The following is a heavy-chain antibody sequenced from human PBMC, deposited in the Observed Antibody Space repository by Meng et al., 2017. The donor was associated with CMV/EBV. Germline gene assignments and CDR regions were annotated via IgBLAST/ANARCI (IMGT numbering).Heavy chain of an antibody. J-gene: IGHJ6*02. V-gene: IGHV3-30*02. Sequence: GGSLRLSCAASGFTFSNYGMYWVRQAPGKGLEWVTFIRYDGSNKYYADSVKGRFTISRVNSKNTLFLQMNSLRAEDTAVYYCARPLTNYDFWSGYYTGGGMDVWGQGTTVTVSS. CDR2: IRYDGSNK. CDR1: GFTFSNYG. CDR3: ARPLTNYDFWSGYYTGGGMDV. D-gene: IGHD3-3*01.